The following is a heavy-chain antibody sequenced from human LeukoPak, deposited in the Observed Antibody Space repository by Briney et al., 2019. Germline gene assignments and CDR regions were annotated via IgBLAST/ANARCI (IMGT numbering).Heavy chain of an antibody. J-gene: IGHJ4*02. CDR1: GYTFTSYA. V-gene: IGHV1-3*01. CDR3: ESSYYVWGSYRPTYYFDY. CDR2: INAGNGNT. D-gene: IGHD3-16*02. Sequence: GASVKVSCKASGYTFTSYAMHWVRQAPGQRLEWMGWINAGNGNTKYSQKFQGRVTITRDTSASTAYMELSSLRSEDTAVYYCESSYYVWGSYRPTYYFDYWGQGTLVTVSS.